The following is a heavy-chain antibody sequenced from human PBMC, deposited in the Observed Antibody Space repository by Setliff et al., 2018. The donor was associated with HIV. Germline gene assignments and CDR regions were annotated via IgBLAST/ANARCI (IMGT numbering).Heavy chain of an antibody. CDR1: GGSISSGEYY. CDR3: ARVLPYDSTGFLPYYFDN. D-gene: IGHD3-22*01. CDR2: ISSSGGT. Sequence: LSLTCTVSGGSISSGEYYWSWIRQPPGKGLEWLGYISSSGGTDYNPSLNSRIIISIDTSKNQFSLRLSSVTAADPAVYFCARVLPYDSTGFLPYYFDNWGQGTLVTVSS. V-gene: IGHV4-30-4*08. J-gene: IGHJ4*02.